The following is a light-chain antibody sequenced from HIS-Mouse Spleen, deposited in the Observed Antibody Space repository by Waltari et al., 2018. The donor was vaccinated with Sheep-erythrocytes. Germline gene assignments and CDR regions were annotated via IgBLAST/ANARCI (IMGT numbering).Light chain of an antibody. V-gene: IGLV2-8*01. CDR1: SSDVVGYNY. CDR3: SSYAGSNNWV. CDR2: EGS. J-gene: IGLJ3*02. Sequence: QSALTQPPSASGSPGQSVTISCTGTSSDVVGYNYLSRSQQHPRNAPKLMTYEGSKRPSWVPDRFSGSKSGNTASLTVSGLQAEDEADYYCSSYAGSNNWVFGGGTKLTVL.